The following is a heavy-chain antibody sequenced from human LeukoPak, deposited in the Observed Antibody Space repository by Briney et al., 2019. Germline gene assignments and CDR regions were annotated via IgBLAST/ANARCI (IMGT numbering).Heavy chain of an antibody. CDR1: GFTFSSYW. D-gene: IGHD5-24*01. Sequence: LPGGSLRLSCAASGFTFSSYWMSWVRQAPGKGLEWVSVISWDGGSTNYADSVKGRFTISRDNSKNSLYLQMNSLRAEDTALYYCAKDGEMATVNSIGGWFDPWGQGTLVTVSS. J-gene: IGHJ5*02. CDR2: ISWDGGST. CDR3: AKDGEMATVNSIGGWFDP. V-gene: IGHV3-43D*03.